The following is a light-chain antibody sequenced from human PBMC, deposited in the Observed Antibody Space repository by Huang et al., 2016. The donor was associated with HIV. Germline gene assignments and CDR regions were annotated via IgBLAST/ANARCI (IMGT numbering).Light chain of an antibody. J-gene: IGKJ4*01. CDR1: QSVTNK. CDR3: QHYNHWPPLT. CDR2: AAS. Sequence: EIVMTQSPATLSVSPGERATLSCRASQSVTNKVAWYQQRPGQSPRLLIFAASTRATGGPTRFSGSGSGTEFTLTISGLQSEDFGVYYCQHYNHWPPLTFGGGTKVEIK. V-gene: IGKV3-15*01.